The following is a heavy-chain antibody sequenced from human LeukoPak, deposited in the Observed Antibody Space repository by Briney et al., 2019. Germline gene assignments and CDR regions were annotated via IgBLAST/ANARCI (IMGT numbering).Heavy chain of an antibody. D-gene: IGHD5-18*01. V-gene: IGHV3-30*18. Sequence: PGGSLRLSCAASGFTFSSYGMHWVRQAPGKGLEWVAVISYDGSNKYYADSVKGRLTISRDNSKNTLYLQMNSLRAEDTAVYYCAKDYFLVDTAMVDYWGQGTLVTVSS. CDR1: GFTFSSYG. CDR3: AKDYFLVDTAMVDY. J-gene: IGHJ4*02. CDR2: ISYDGSNK.